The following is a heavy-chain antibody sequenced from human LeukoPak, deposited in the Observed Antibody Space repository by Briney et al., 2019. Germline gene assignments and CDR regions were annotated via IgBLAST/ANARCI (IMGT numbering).Heavy chain of an antibody. V-gene: IGHV3-64*01. Sequence: GGSLRLSCAASGFTFSSYAMHWVRQAPGKGLEEVSAISSNGGSTYYANSVKGRFTISRDNSKNTLYLQMGSLRAEDMAVYYCARDYDSSGYYWNWFDPWGQGTLVTVSS. J-gene: IGHJ5*02. CDR3: ARDYDSSGYYWNWFDP. CDR1: GFTFSSYA. D-gene: IGHD3-22*01. CDR2: ISSNGGST.